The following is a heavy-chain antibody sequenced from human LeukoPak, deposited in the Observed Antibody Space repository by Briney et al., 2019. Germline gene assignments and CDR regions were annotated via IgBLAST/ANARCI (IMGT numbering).Heavy chain of an antibody. J-gene: IGHJ3*02. Sequence: SETLSLTCTVSGGSISSYYWSWIRQPPGKGLEWIGYIYYSGSTNYNPSLKSRVTISVDTSKNQFSLKLSSVTAADTAVYYCARRKTATGAFDIWGQGTMVTVSS. D-gene: IGHD2-15*01. V-gene: IGHV4-59*08. CDR1: GGSISSYY. CDR3: ARRKTATGAFDI. CDR2: IYYSGST.